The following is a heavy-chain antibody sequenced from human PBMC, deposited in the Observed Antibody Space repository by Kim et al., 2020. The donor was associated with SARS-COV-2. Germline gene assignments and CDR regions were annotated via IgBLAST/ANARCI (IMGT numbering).Heavy chain of an antibody. Sequence: ASVKVSCKASGYTFKSYPIHWVRQAPGQRLEWMGWVNAANDETKYSQKFQGRVTITRDTSANTAYMDLRSLTFEDTAIYYCARDMNPTVYDYWLQGTLVT. D-gene: IGHD4-4*01. CDR3: ARDMNPTVYDY. V-gene: IGHV1-3*01. CDR2: VNAANDET. CDR1: GYTFKSYP. J-gene: IGHJ4*02.